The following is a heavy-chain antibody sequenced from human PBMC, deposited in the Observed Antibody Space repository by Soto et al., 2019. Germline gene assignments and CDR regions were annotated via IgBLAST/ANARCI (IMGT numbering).Heavy chain of an antibody. Sequence: EVQVVESGGGLVQPGGSLRLSCAASGFTFSSYWMSWVRQAPGKGLEWVANITEDGSEKNYVDSVKGQFTISRDNAKNSLYLQMNSLRAEDTAVYYCARERYYYGSGDYWGQGTLVTVSS. CDR2: ITEDGSEK. V-gene: IGHV3-7*01. CDR1: GFTFSSYW. J-gene: IGHJ4*02. D-gene: IGHD3-10*01. CDR3: ARERYYYGSGDY.